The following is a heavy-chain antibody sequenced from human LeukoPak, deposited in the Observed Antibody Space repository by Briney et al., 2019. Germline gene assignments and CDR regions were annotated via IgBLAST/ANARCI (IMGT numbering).Heavy chain of an antibody. Sequence: GGSLRLSCAASGFTFSSYWMSWVRQAPGKGLEWVANIKQDGSEKYYVDSVKGRFTISRDNAKNSLYLQMNSLRAEDTAVYYCARRRSDHYYYYMDVWGKGTTVTVSS. CDR3: ARRRSDHYYYYMDV. V-gene: IGHV3-7*01. J-gene: IGHJ6*03. CDR1: GFTFSSYW. CDR2: IKQDGSEK.